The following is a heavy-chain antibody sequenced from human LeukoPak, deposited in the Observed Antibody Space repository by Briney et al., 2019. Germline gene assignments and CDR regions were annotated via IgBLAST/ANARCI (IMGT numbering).Heavy chain of an antibody. D-gene: IGHD5-24*01. Sequence: GGSLRLSCAASGFIFRHYGMNWVRQAPGKGLEWVSGISGRGDTTYYADSVKGRFTISRDNSKNTLYLQMNSLRVEATAVFYCAKDDEWLQSNYWGQGTLVTVSS. V-gene: IGHV3-23*01. J-gene: IGHJ4*02. CDR2: ISGRGDTT. CDR3: AKDDEWLQSNY. CDR1: GFIFRHYG.